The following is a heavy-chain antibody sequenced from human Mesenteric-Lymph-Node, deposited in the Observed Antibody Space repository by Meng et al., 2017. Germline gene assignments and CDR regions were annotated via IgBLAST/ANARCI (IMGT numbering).Heavy chain of an antibody. V-gene: IGHV3-21*01. CDR2: ISSSSNFI. J-gene: IGHJ3*02. CDR3: ARDPNYYGSGSPTGAFDI. CDR1: GFTFSIYT. D-gene: IGHD3-10*01. Sequence: GESLKISCAASGFTFSIYTMNWVRQAPGKGLEWVSSISSSSNFIYYADSVKGRFTISRDNAKNSLYLQMNSLRAEDTAVYYCARDPNYYGSGSPTGAFDIWGQGTMVTVSS.